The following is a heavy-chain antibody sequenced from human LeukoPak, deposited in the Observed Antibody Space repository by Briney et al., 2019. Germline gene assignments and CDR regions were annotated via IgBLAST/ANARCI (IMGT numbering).Heavy chain of an antibody. D-gene: IGHD2/OR15-2a*01. CDR2: IYTSGST. Sequence: SQTLSLTCTVSGGSISSGSYYWSWIRQPAGKGLEWIGRIYTSGSTSYDPSLKGRVAMSVDTSKNQFSLKLSSVTAADTAVYYCSRVLFRAFDLWGHGTMVTVSS. J-gene: IGHJ3*01. CDR1: GGSISSGSYY. CDR3: SRVLFRAFDL. V-gene: IGHV4-61*02.